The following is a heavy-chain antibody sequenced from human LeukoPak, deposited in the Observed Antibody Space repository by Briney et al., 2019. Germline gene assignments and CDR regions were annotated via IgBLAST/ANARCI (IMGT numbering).Heavy chain of an antibody. J-gene: IGHJ4*02. CDR1: GYTFTNYG. Sequence: GASVKVSCKASGYTFTNYGISWVRQAPGQGLEWMGWISTYNGNTIYAQKLQGRVTLTTDTSTSTAYVELRSVRSDDTAVYYCAREGTSGWHGGDHWGQGTLVTVSS. D-gene: IGHD6-19*01. V-gene: IGHV1-18*01. CDR3: AREGTSGWHGGDH. CDR2: ISTYNGNT.